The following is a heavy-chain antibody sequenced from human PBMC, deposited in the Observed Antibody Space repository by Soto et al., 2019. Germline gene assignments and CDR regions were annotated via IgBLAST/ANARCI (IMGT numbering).Heavy chain of an antibody. Sequence: QVQLVESGGGVVQPGRSLRLSCAASGFTFSSYGMHWVRQAPGKGLEWVAVISYDGSNKYYADSVKGRFTISRDNSKNTLYLQMNSLRAEDTAVYYCAGNRWDYYYYGMDVWGQGTTVTVSS. J-gene: IGHJ6*02. D-gene: IGHD3-16*01. V-gene: IGHV3-30*03. CDR3: AGNRWDYYYYGMDV. CDR2: ISYDGSNK. CDR1: GFTFSSYG.